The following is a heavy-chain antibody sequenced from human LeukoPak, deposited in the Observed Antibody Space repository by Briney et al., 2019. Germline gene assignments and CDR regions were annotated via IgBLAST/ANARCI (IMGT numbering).Heavy chain of an antibody. CDR2: ISSSSSYI. Sequence: GGSLRLSCAASGFTFSSYSMNWVRQAPGKGLEWVSSISSSSSYIYYADSVKGRFTISRDNAKNSLYLQMNSLRAEDTAVYYCASDNSRGGYNPTKHWGQGTLVTVSS. CDR1: GFTFSSYS. J-gene: IGHJ1*01. V-gene: IGHV3-21*01. D-gene: IGHD5-24*01. CDR3: ASDNSRGGYNPTKH.